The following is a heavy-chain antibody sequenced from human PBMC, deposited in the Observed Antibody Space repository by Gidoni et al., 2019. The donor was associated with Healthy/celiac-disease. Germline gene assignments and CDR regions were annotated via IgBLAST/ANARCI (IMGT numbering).Heavy chain of an antibody. D-gene: IGHD3-10*01. CDR3: ARDFGKLSTRDYYYYYGMDV. CDR2: INPNSGGT. J-gene: IGHJ6*02. Sequence: QVQLVQSGAEVKKPGASVKVSCKASGYTFTGYYIPWVRQAPGQGLEWMGWINPNSGGTNYAQKFQGWVTMTRDTSISTAYMELSRLRSDDTAVYYCARDFGKLSTRDYYYYYGMDVWGQGTTVTVSS. V-gene: IGHV1-2*04. CDR1: GYTFTGYY.